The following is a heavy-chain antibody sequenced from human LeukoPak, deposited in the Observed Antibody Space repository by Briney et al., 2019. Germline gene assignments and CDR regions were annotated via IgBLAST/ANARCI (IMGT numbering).Heavy chain of an antibody. Sequence: PSETLSLTCTVSGGSISTSNYYWGWVRQPPGKGLEWIGYIYYSGSTNYNPSLKSRVTISVDTSKNQFSLKLSSVTAADTAVYYCARDGRTGTFDYWGQGTLVTVSS. CDR3: ARDGRTGTFDY. CDR1: GGSISTSNYY. D-gene: IGHD1-7*01. CDR2: IYYSGST. J-gene: IGHJ4*02. V-gene: IGHV4-61*01.